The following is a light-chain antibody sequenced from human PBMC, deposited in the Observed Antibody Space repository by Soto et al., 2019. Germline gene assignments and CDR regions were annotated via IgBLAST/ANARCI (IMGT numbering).Light chain of an antibody. V-gene: IGKV4-1*01. Sequence: DIVMTQSPDSLAVSLGERATINCKSSQSGLYRSDNKNYLAWYQQKPGQPPKLLIYWASTRESGVPDRFSGSGSGTDFTLTISSLQAEDLAVYSCQQYYSTPWTFGQGTKVEIK. CDR1: QSGLYRSDNKNY. CDR3: QQYYSTPWT. CDR2: WAS. J-gene: IGKJ1*01.